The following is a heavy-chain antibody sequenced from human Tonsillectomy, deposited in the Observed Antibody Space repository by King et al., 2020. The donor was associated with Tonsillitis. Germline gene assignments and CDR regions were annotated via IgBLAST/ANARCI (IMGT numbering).Heavy chain of an antibody. Sequence: VQLQESGPGLVKPSETLSLTCTVSGGSISSYYWSWIRQPAGKGLEWIVRIYSSGRTNYNPSLKSRVTMSVDTSKNQFSLKLSSVTAADTALYYCARDRIAPSYYYYGMDVWGQGTTVTVSS. CDR1: GGSISSYY. CDR3: ARDRIAPSYYYYGMDV. CDR2: IYSSGRT. D-gene: IGHD6-13*01. J-gene: IGHJ6*02. V-gene: IGHV4-4*07.